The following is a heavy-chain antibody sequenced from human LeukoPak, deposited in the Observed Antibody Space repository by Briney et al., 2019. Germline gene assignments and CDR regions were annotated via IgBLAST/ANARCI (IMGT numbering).Heavy chain of an antibody. CDR1: GGSISSSSYY. D-gene: IGHD2-21*02. Sequence: PSETLSLTCTVSGGSISSSSYYWGWIRQPPGKGLEWIGYISYSGRTNYNPSLKSRVTISVDTSKNQFSLKLSSVTAADTAVYYCARVRVVTAILGRLVWFDPWGQGTLVTVSS. J-gene: IGHJ5*02. CDR3: ARVRVVTAILGRLVWFDP. V-gene: IGHV4-61*05. CDR2: ISYSGRT.